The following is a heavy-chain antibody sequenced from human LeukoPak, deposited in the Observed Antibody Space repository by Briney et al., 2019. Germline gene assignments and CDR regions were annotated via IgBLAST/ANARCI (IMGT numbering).Heavy chain of an antibody. J-gene: IGHJ5*02. CDR2: INHSGST. CDR3: ARQASIAAANFDP. CDR1: GGSFSGYY. Sequence: SETLSLTCAVYGGSFSGYYWSWIRQPPGKGLEWIGEINHSGSTNYNPSLKSRVTISVDTSKNQFSLKLSSVTAADTAVYYCARQASIAAANFDPWGQGTLVTVSS. V-gene: IGHV4-34*01. D-gene: IGHD6-13*01.